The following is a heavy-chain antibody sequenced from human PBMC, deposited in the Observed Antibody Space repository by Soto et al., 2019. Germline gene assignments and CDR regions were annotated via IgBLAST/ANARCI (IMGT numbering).Heavy chain of an antibody. D-gene: IGHD6-19*01. CDR1: GGSISSYY. V-gene: IGHV4-4*07. J-gene: IGHJ6*02. CDR3: AIEPRVGIAVAGTQYYYYYGMDV. Sequence: SETLSLTCTVSGGSISSYYWSWIRQPAGKGLEWIGRIYTSGSTNYNPSLKSRVTMSVDTSKNQFSLKLSSVTAADTAVYYCAIEPRVGIAVAGTQYYYYYGMDVWGQGTTVTVSS. CDR2: IYTSGST.